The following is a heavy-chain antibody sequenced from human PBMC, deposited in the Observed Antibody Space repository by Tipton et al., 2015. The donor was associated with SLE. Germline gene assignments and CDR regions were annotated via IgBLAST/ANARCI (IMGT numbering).Heavy chain of an antibody. Sequence: TLSLTCAVSGDSINNAGYSWSWIRQPPGKGLEWIGYIYHSGSTSYNPSLNSRVTMSVDRSKNQFSLRLSSVTTADTAVYYCARERRITPTGRSLYFDFWGQGALVTVSS. D-gene: IGHD1-1*01. CDR1: GDSINNAGYS. V-gene: IGHV4-30-2*01. CDR3: ARERRITPTGRSLYFDF. J-gene: IGHJ4*02. CDR2: IYHSGST.